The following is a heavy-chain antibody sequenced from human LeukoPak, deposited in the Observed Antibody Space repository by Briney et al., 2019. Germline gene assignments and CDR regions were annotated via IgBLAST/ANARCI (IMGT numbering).Heavy chain of an antibody. CDR2: ISGSGGST. Sequence: GGSLRLSCAASGFTFSSYAMSWVRRAPGKGLEWVSAISGSGGSTYYADSVKGRFTISRDNSKNTLYLQMNSLRAEDTAVYYCAKDRGDGYNWFDYWGQGTLVTVSS. J-gene: IGHJ4*02. V-gene: IGHV3-23*01. D-gene: IGHD5-24*01. CDR3: AKDRGDGYNWFDY. CDR1: GFTFSSYA.